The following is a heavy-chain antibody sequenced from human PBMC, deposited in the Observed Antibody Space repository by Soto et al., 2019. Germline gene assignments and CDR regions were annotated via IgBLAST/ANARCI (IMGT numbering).Heavy chain of an antibody. CDR1: RGSITSGGHY. CDR3: ARVAHRMPLSVLNLC. J-gene: IGHJ4*01. Sequence: ALSLTCSVSRGSITSGGHYCGWIRQCPGKGVEWIGHIYDSGNMYFYNPSLKSRVPISADTARNQFSLSLRSLTVADTAVYNCARVAHRMPLSVLNLCWGPGILVPVFS. V-gene: IGHV4-31*03. D-gene: IGHD3-9*01. CDR2: IYDSGNMY.